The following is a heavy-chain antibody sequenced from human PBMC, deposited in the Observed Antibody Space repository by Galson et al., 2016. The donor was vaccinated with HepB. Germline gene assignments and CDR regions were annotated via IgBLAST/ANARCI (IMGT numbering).Heavy chain of an antibody. CDR2: TYYRSHWYY. CDR3: ARDAPGSSYFDY. Sequence: CAISGDSVSSDVGVWNWIRQSPSRGLEWLGRTYYRSHWYYDYAVAVKTRLVINPDTSRHQFSLQLSSVTPDDTAVYWCARDAPGSSYFDYCSQGTLVTVPS. CDR1: GDSVSSDVGV. J-gene: IGHJ4*02. V-gene: IGHV6-1*01. D-gene: IGHD1-14*01.